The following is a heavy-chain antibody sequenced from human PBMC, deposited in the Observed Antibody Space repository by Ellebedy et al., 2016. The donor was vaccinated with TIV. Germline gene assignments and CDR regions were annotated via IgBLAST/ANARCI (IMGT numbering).Heavy chain of an antibody. J-gene: IGHJ4*02. Sequence: GESLKISCKGSGYSFTNSWIGWVRQMPGKGLEWMGIIWPGDSDTRYSPSFQGQVTISADKFISTAYLQWSSLKASDTAMYYCASSFRGELALWGFDNWGQGTLVTVSS. D-gene: IGHD3-16*02. V-gene: IGHV5-51*01. CDR2: IWPGDSDT. CDR1: GYSFTNSW. CDR3: ASSFRGELALWGFDN.